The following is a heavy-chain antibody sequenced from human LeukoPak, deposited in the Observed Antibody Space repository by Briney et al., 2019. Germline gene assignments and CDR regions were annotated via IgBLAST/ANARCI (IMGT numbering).Heavy chain of an antibody. CDR2: IGGSGGTT. D-gene: IGHD4-23*01. J-gene: IGHJ4*02. Sequence: GGSLRLSCAASGFTFSGYAMNWVRLAPGKGLEWVSGIGGSGGTTYYADSVKGRFTISRDNSKNTLYLQMNSLRAEDTAVYYCAKGRGATVVANFDYWGQGTLVTVSS. V-gene: IGHV3-23*01. CDR1: GFTFSGYA. CDR3: AKGRGATVVANFDY.